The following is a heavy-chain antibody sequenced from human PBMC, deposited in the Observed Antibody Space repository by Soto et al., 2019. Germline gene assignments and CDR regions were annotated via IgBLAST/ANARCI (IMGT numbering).Heavy chain of an antibody. CDR1: GFTFSSYA. CDR2: ISYDGSNK. J-gene: IGHJ4*02. Sequence: QVQLVESGGGVVQPGRSLRLSCAASGFTFSSYAMHWVRQAPGKGLEWVAVISYDGSNKYYADSVKGRFTISRDNSKNTLYLQMNSLRAEDTAVYYGARDRESYWGQGTLVTVSS. V-gene: IGHV3-30-3*01. CDR3: ARDRESY.